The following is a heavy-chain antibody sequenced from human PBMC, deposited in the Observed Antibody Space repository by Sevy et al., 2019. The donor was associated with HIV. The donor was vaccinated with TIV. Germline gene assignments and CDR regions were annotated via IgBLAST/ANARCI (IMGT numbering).Heavy chain of an antibody. CDR2: ISGSGGST. Sequence: GGSLRLSCAASGFTFSSYAMSWVRQAPGKGLEWVSAISGSGGSTYYADSVKGRFTISRDNSKNTLYLQMNSLRAEDTAVYYCAKYYDILTGPLKGWFDPWGQGTLVTVS. V-gene: IGHV3-23*01. CDR3: AKYYDILTGPLKGWFDP. CDR1: GFTFSSYA. J-gene: IGHJ5*02. D-gene: IGHD3-9*01.